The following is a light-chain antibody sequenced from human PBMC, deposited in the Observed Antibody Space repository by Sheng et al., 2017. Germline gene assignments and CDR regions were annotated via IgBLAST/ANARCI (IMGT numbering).Light chain of an antibody. V-gene: IGLV1-44*01. Sequence: QSVLTQAPSASGTPGQRVTISCSGSSSNIGSNTVNWYQQLPGTAPKLLIYSFNQRPSGVPDRFSGSKSGTSASLAISGLQSEDEADYYCAAWDDSLNGFWVFGGGTKLTVL. CDR1: SSNIGSNT. CDR3: AAWDDSLNGFWV. CDR2: SFN. J-gene: IGLJ3*02.